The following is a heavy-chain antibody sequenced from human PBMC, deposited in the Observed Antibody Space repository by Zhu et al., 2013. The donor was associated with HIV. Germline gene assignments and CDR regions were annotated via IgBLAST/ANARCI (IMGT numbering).Heavy chain of an antibody. CDR2: IIPNSGGT. J-gene: IGHJ4*02. CDR1: GYTFTDFY. Sequence: QVQLVQSGAEVKKPGASVKVSCKASGYTFTDFYIHWVRQAPGQGLEWMGWIIPNSGGTNYAQKFQGRVTMTRDTSIGTAHMELSRLRSDDTAMYYCARSYSSGWFFYYWGQGTLVTVSS. CDR3: ARSYSSGWFFYY. V-gene: IGHV1-2*02. D-gene: IGHD6-19*01.